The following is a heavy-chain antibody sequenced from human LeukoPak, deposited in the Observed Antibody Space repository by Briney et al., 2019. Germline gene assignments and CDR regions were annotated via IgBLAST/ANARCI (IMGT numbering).Heavy chain of an antibody. Sequence: GGSLRLSCAASGFTFSSYAMSWVRQAPGKGLEWVSAISGSGGSTYYADSVKGRFTISRDNSKNTLYLQMNSLRAEDTAVYYCAKADDFWSGPEYYFNYWGQGTLVTVSS. CDR3: AKADDFWSGPEYYFNY. J-gene: IGHJ4*02. CDR1: GFTFSSYA. V-gene: IGHV3-23*01. CDR2: ISGSGGST. D-gene: IGHD3-3*01.